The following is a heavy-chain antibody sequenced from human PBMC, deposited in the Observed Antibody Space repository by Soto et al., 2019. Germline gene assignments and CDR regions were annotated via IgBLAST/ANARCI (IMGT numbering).Heavy chain of an antibody. D-gene: IGHD2-2*01. J-gene: IGHJ6*02. CDR1: GGTFSSYA. CDR2: IIPISGTA. V-gene: IGHV1-69*01. Sequence: QVQLVQSGAEVKKPGSSVKVSCKASGGTFSSYAISWVRQAPGQGLEWMGGIIPISGTANYAQKFRDRVTITADESTSTAYMELSSLRSEDTAVYYCARSQGSSTSLEIYYYYYYGMDVWGQGTTVTVSS. CDR3: ARSQGSSTSLEIYYYYYYGMDV.